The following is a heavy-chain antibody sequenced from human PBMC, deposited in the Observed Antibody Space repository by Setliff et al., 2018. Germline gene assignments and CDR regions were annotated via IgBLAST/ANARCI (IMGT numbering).Heavy chain of an antibody. CDR1: GFTFSNAW. CDR2: IKSKTDGGTT. Sequence: PGGSLRLSCAASGFTFSNAWMSWVRQAPGKGLEWVGRIKSKTDGGTTDYAAPVKGRFTISRDDSRTVAYLQMESLKSEDTAIYYCARSVHWVLDKWGRGTSVTVSS. J-gene: IGHJ4*02. D-gene: IGHD7-27*01. CDR3: ARSVHWVLDK. V-gene: IGHV3-15*01.